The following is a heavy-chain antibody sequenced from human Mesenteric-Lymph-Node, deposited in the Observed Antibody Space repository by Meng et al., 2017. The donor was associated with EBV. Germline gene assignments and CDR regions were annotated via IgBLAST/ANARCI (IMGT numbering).Heavy chain of an antibody. Sequence: QGQLQESGPGRWQPSGTLSPTCAVSGDSISTSNWWTWVRQPPGKGLEWIGEIYHGGYTNYNPSLKSRVTISVDMSKNQFSLKLSSVTAADTAVYYCARLLAVPGTPSNTFDFWGQGTLVTVSS. D-gene: IGHD6-19*01. CDR1: GDSISTSNW. CDR2: IYHGGYT. V-gene: IGHV4-4*02. CDR3: ARLLAVPGTPSNTFDF. J-gene: IGHJ4*02.